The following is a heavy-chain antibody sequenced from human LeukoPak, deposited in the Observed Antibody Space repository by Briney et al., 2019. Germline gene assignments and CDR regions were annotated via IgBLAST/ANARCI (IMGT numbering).Heavy chain of an antibody. Sequence: SETLSLTCTVSGGSISSSSYYWGWIRQPPGKGLEWIGSIYYSGSTYYNPSLKSRVTISVDTSKNQFSLKLSSVTAADTAVYYCARVGTEYYYYYMDVWGKGTTVTVSS. CDR3: ARVGTEYYYYYMDV. J-gene: IGHJ6*03. V-gene: IGHV4-39*07. CDR1: GGSISSSSYY. D-gene: IGHD1-14*01. CDR2: IYYSGST.